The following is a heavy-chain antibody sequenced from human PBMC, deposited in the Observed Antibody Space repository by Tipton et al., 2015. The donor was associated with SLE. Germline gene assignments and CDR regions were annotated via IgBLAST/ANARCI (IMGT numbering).Heavy chain of an antibody. Sequence: TLSLTCTVSGGSMSGYYWSWIPQPPGKGLELIGEITHSGSTNYSPSLKSRVTISVDTSKNQFSLKLSSVTAADTAVYYCARSRGPGDATTAYYYYYGMDVWGQGTTVTVSS. V-gene: IGHV4-34*09. J-gene: IGHJ6*02. D-gene: IGHD1-1*01. CDR3: ARSRGPGDATTAYYYYYGMDV. CDR2: ITHSGST. CDR1: GGSMSGYY.